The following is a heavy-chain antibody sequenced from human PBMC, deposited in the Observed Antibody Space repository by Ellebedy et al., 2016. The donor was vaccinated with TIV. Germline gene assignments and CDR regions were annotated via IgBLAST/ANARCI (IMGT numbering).Heavy chain of an antibody. Sequence: GESLKISCVASGFSFRSYWMSWVRQAPGKGLEWVANIYQDGSTQYYVDSVKGRFTISRDNAKNSLFLQMNSLRVEDTAVYYCARVVAAAGRSGGGDYWGQGTLVTVSS. CDR1: GFSFRSYW. CDR3: ARVVAAAGRSGGGDY. V-gene: IGHV3-7*01. CDR2: IYQDGSTQ. D-gene: IGHD6-13*01. J-gene: IGHJ4*02.